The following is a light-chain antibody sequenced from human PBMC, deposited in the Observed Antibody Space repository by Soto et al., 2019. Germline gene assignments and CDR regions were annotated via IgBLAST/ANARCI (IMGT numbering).Light chain of an antibody. Sequence: QSVLTQSPSASASLGASVKLTCTLSSGHSSYAIAWHQQQPEKGPRYLMKLDSDGSHTKGDAIPDRFSGSSSVAERYLTISSRQSEDEADYYCQTWGTGIHVVFGGGTKLTVL. J-gene: IGLJ2*01. CDR3: QTWGTGIHVV. CDR2: LDSDGSH. V-gene: IGLV4-69*01. CDR1: SGHSSYA.